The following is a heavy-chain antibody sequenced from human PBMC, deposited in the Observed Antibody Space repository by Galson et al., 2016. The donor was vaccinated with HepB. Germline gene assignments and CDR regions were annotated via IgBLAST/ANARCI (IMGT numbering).Heavy chain of an antibody. V-gene: IGHV5-51*01. D-gene: IGHD1-26*01. Sequence: QSGAEVKKPGESLNISCKASGYSFTRSWIGWVRQLPGKGLEWMGIIYLEDSETRYSPSYQGQVTISADKSIATAYLQWSSLKASDTAMYYCGRGYSDSSLPYFDCWGQGTLVTVSS. CDR1: GYSFTRSW. CDR2: IYLEDSET. CDR3: GRGYSDSSLPYFDC. J-gene: IGHJ4*02.